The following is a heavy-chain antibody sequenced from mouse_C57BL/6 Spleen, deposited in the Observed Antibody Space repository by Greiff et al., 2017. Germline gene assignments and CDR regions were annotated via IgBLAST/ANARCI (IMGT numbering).Heavy chain of an antibody. CDR1: GYSFTDYY. V-gene: IGHV1-39*01. D-gene: IGHD1-1*01. Sequence: VQLQQPGPELVKPGASVKISCKASGYSFTDYYMNWVKQSNGQSLEWIGVINPNYGTTSYNQKFKGKATLTVDQSSSTAYMQLSSLTSEDSAVYYCASGSGWDYAMDYWGQGTSVTVSS. J-gene: IGHJ4*01. CDR3: ASGSGWDYAMDY. CDR2: INPNYGTT.